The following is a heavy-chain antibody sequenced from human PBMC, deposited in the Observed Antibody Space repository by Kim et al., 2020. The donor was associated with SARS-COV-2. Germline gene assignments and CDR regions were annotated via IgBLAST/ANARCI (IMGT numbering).Heavy chain of an antibody. V-gene: IGHV4-34*01. Sequence: LKSRGTISVDTSKNQFSLKLSSVTAADTAVYYCARGGGLAYCGGDCYSDYWGQGTLVTVSS. J-gene: IGHJ4*02. CDR3: ARGGGLAYCGGDCYSDY. D-gene: IGHD2-21*02.